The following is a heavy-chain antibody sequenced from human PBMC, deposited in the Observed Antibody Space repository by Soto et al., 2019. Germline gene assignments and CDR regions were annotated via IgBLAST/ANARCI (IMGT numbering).Heavy chain of an antibody. CDR2: NHPGDSGT. D-gene: IGHD1-7*01. V-gene: IGHV5-51*01. Sequence: GESLKISCKGSGYNFTSYWIGWVRQMPGKGLEWMGMNHPGDSGTRYSPSLQGQVTISADKSINTAYLLWSSLKASDTAMYYCARGSANELENDYWGQGTLVTVSS. CDR3: ARGSANELENDY. J-gene: IGHJ4*02. CDR1: GYNFTSYW.